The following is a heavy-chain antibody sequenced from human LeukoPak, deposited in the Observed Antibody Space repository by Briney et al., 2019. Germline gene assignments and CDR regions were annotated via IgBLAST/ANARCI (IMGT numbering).Heavy chain of an antibody. J-gene: IGHJ5*02. CDR2: VYTSGST. V-gene: IGHV4-4*07. D-gene: IGHD4-23*01. CDR1: GGSISSYY. Sequence: SETLSLTCTVSGGSISSYYLSWIRQPAGKGLEWIGRVYTSGSTNYNPSLKSRVTMSVDTSKNQFSLKLSSVTAADTAVYYCAGTIGGPTPLFDPWGQGTLVTVSS. CDR3: AGTIGGPTPLFDP.